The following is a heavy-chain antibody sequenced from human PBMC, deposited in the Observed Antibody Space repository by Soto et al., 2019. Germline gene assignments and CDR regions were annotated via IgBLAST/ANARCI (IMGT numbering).Heavy chain of an antibody. CDR1: GFSLTTSGRG. J-gene: IGHJ3*01. CDR3: ANILALMDAFDV. CDR2: FFWGDDK. Sequence: QITLKESGPTLVKPTQTLTLTCTFSGFSLTTSGRGVGRIRQPPAKALEWLALFFWGDDKRYSPSLKARLTTRKATSKNQVVLTMTNMGLDDTATYYCANILALMDAFDVWCQGTVVTVPS. V-gene: IGHV2-5*02.